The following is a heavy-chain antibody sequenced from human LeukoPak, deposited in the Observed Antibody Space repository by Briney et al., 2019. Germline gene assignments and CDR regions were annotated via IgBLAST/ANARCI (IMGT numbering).Heavy chain of an antibody. J-gene: IGHJ4*02. CDR3: ARDKSLAAAGKVDY. V-gene: IGHV1-18*01. D-gene: IGHD6-13*01. CDR2: ISAYNGNT. Sequence: GASVKVSCKASGYTFTSYGISWVRQAPGQGLEWMGWISAYNGNTNYAQKLQGRVTMTTDTSTSTAYMELRSLRPDDTAVYYCARDKSLAAAGKVDYWGQGTLVTVSS. CDR1: GYTFTSYG.